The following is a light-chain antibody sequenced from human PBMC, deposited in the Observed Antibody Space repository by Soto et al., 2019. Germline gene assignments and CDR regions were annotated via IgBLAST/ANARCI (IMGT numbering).Light chain of an antibody. CDR1: SSDVGGYNY. Sequence: QSALTQPASVSGSPGQSITISCTGTSSDVGGYNYVSWYQHHPGKAPKLMIYAVSNRPSGVSNRFSGSKSGNTASLTISGLQAEDEADYFCTSYAGGNNLVFGGGTKLTVL. V-gene: IGLV2-14*01. J-gene: IGLJ2*01. CDR3: TSYAGGNNLV. CDR2: AVS.